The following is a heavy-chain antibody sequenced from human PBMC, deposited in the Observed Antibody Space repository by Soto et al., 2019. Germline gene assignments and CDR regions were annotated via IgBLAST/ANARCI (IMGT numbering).Heavy chain of an antibody. V-gene: IGHV3-23*01. CDR3: AKSGRIAAAGPKGYFDY. CDR1: GFTFSSYA. D-gene: IGHD6-13*01. Sequence: GGSLRLSCAASGFTFSSYAMSWVRQAPGKGLEWVSAISGSGGSTYYADSVKGRFTISRDNSKNTLYLQMNSLRAEDTAVYYCAKSGRIAAAGPKGYFDYWGQGTLVTVSS. J-gene: IGHJ4*02. CDR2: ISGSGGST.